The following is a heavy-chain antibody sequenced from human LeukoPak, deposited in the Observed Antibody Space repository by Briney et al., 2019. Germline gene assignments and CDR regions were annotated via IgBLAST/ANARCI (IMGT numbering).Heavy chain of an antibody. CDR1: RFTFTNAW. CDR2: IKSKGDGETT. J-gene: IGHJ4*02. D-gene: IGHD1-14*01. CDR3: AIDEPNGAPYDFDQ. Sequence: GGSLRLSCAASRFTFTNAWMNWVRQAPGKGLEWVGRIKSKGDGETTDYAAPVEGRFTISRDDSNKMVYLQMNSLKIEDTAVYYCAIDEPNGAPYDFDQGGPGTPGTVSS. V-gene: IGHV3-15*01.